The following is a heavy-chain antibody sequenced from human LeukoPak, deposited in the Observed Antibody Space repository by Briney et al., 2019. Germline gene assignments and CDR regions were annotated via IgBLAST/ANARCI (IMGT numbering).Heavy chain of an antibody. V-gene: IGHV4-39*01. CDR2: IYYSGST. CDR1: GGSISSSSYY. J-gene: IGHJ4*02. Sequence: SETLSLTCTVSGGSISSSSYYWGWIRQPPGKGLEWIGSIYYSGSTYYNPSLKSRVTISVDTSKNQFSLKLSSVTAADTAVYYCARGAGSSSWAFDIWGQGTLVTVSS. CDR3: ARGAGSSSWAFDI. D-gene: IGHD6-6*01.